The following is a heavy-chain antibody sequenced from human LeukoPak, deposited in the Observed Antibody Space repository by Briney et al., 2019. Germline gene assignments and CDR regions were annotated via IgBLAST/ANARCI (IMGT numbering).Heavy chain of an antibody. D-gene: IGHD6-13*01. CDR3: AREATASSSPNGFDP. CDR2: INPYSGGT. Sequence: ASVTVSFTASGYTFTFYYMHWVRQAPGQGLEWMGWINPYSGGTNYARNFQGRVTMTRDTSFSAAYMELSRLRSDDTAVYYCAREATASSSPNGFDPWGQGTLVTVSS. CDR1: GYTFTFYY. J-gene: IGHJ5*02. V-gene: IGHV1-2*02.